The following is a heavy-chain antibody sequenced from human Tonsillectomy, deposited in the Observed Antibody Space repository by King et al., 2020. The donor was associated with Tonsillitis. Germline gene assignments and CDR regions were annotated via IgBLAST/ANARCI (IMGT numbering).Heavy chain of an antibody. CDR2: IRSRTYGGTR. V-gene: IGHV3-49*04. Sequence: QLVQSGGGLVQPGRSLRLSCTASGFTFCDYAMSWVRQAPGKGLEWVGFIRSRTYGGTREYAASVKGRFTISRDDSQNIAYLQMNSLKTEDTAVYYCTREGYYYDTSGYSSPYYYFMDVWGKGTTVTVSS. D-gene: IGHD3-22*01. J-gene: IGHJ6*03. CDR3: TREGYYYDTSGYSSPYYYFMDV. CDR1: GFTFCDYA.